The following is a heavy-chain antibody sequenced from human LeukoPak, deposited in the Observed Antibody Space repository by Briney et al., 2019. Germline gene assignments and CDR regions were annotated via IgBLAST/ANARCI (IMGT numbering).Heavy chain of an antibody. V-gene: IGHV3-30*18. CDR3: AKDQDIAAAAYYFDY. J-gene: IGHJ4*02. CDR1: GFTFSSYG. D-gene: IGHD6-13*01. Sequence: PGGSLRLSCAASGFTFSSYGMHWVRQAPGKGLEWVAVISYDGSDKYYADSVKGRFTISRDNSKNTLYLQMNSLRAEDTAVYYCAKDQDIAAAAYYFDYWGQGTLVTVSS. CDR2: ISYDGSDK.